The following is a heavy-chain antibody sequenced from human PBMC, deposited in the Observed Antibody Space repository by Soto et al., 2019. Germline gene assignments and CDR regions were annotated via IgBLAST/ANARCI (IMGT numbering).Heavy chain of an antibody. CDR2: INWNGGST. V-gene: IGHV3-20*01. D-gene: IGHD3-10*01. CDR3: ASDKVDKFGEFYFDY. J-gene: IGHJ4*02. CDR1: GFTFDDYG. Sequence: EVQLVESGGGVVRPGGSLRLSCAASGFTFDDYGMSWVRQAPGKGLEWVSGINWNGGSTGYADSVKGRFTISRDNAKNSLYLQMNSLRAEDTALYHCASDKVDKFGEFYFDYWGQGTLVTVSS.